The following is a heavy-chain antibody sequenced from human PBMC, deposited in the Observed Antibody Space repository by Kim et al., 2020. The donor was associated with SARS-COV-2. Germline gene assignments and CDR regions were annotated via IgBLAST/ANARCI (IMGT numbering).Heavy chain of an antibody. D-gene: IGHD6-13*01. CDR1: GGSVNSRSYY. J-gene: IGHJ3*02. V-gene: IGHV4-61*01. CDR3: ARGVAATTTYALDI. Sequence: SETLSLTCTVSGGSVNSRSYYWSWIRQPPGKGLEWIGYIYYSGSATYNASLKSRLTMSVDTSMHQFSLRLSSVTAADTARYYCARGVAATTTYALDIWG. CDR2: IYYSGSA.